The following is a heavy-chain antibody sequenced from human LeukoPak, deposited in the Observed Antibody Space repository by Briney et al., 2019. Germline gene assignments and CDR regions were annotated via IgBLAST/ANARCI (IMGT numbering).Heavy chain of an antibody. CDR1: GFTFSSYS. V-gene: IGHV3-30*02. CDR2: IRYDGSNK. D-gene: IGHD3-9*01. Sequence: GGSLRLSCAASGFTFSSYSVHWVRQAPGKGLEWVAFIRYDGSNKYYADSVKGRFTISRDNSKNSLYLQMNSLRAEDTAVYYCARDGDILTGYYPHYYMDVWGKGTTVTVSS. J-gene: IGHJ6*03. CDR3: ARDGDILTGYYPHYYMDV.